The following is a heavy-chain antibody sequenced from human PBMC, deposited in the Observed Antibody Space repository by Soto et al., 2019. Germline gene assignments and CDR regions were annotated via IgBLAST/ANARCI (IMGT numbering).Heavy chain of an antibody. D-gene: IGHD2-2*01. CDR1: GFTFSRYW. Sequence: GCSLRLSCAASGFTFSRYWMTWVRQAPGKGLEWVANIKEDGGEKYYVDSVKGRFTIYRDNAKNSLYLQMKSPRAEDTAVYYCARDTSPRRADYWGQGTLVTVSS. J-gene: IGHJ4*02. CDR3: ARDTSPRRADY. V-gene: IGHV3-7*01. CDR2: IKEDGGEK.